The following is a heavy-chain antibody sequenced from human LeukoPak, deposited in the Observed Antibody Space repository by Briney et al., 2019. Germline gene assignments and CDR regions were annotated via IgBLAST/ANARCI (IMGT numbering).Heavy chain of an antibody. CDR1: GGSISSNNW. CDR2: IKSKTDGGTT. CDR3: TTVSRGWYNPKLFPY. V-gene: IGHV3-15*01. D-gene: IGHD6-19*01. J-gene: IGHJ4*02. Sequence: PSETLSLTCADSGGSISSNNWWSWFRQPPGKGLEWFGRIKSKTDGGTTDYAAPVKGRCTISRDDSKNTLYLQMNSLKTEDTAVYYCTTVSRGWYNPKLFPYWGQGTLVTVSS.